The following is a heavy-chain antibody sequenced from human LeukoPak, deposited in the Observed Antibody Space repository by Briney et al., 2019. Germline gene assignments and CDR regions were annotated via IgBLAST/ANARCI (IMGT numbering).Heavy chain of an antibody. CDR1: GFTFSSFT. CDR3: ARAGLRYLDCDY. V-gene: IGHV3-21*01. Sequence: GGSLRLSCAASGFTFSSFTMNWVRQAPGKGLEWVSSISSSSSSIYYADSVKGRFTISRDNAKNSLYLQMNSLRAEDAAVYYCARAGLRYLDCDYWGQGTLVTVSS. CDR2: ISSSSSSI. D-gene: IGHD3-9*01. J-gene: IGHJ4*02.